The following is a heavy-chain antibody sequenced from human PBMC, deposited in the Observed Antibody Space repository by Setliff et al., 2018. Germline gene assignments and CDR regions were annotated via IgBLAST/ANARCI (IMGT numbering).Heavy chain of an antibody. J-gene: IGHJ4*02. CDR2: TRNKANSYTT. Sequence: GGSLRLSCTASGLSYINDWVSWVRQAPGKGLEWVGRTRNKANSYTTEYAASVKGRFTISRDVSVNSLYLQMNSLKTEDTAVYYCGRTESGYVKYWGQGTLVTVSS. V-gene: IGHV3-72*01. CDR3: GRTESGYVKY. D-gene: IGHD5-12*01. CDR1: GLSYINDW.